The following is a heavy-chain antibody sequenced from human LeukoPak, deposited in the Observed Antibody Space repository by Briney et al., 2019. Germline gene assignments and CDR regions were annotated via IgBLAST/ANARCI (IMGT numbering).Heavy chain of an antibody. CDR2: IIPIFGTA. Sequence: ASVKVSCKASGGTSSSYAISWVRQAPGQGLEWMGGIIPIFGTANYAQKFQGRATITADESTSTAYMELSSLRSEDTAVYYCARVRHYGSGSTPAYGMDVWGQGTTVTVSS. V-gene: IGHV1-69*01. D-gene: IGHD3-10*01. J-gene: IGHJ6*02. CDR1: GGTSSSYA. CDR3: ARVRHYGSGSTPAYGMDV.